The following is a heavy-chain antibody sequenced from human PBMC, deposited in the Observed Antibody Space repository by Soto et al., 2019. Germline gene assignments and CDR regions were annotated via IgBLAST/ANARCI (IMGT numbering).Heavy chain of an antibody. V-gene: IGHV3-21*06. CDR3: GRDNRDCSAFNWYKPGRVFGLDL. Sequence: LRLSFAASWFTFTRYSMNWVRQAPGQGLGWVSSISSTTNYIYYGDSMTGRFTISIDNAKNSFYLEMNCLRAEDTAVYYCGRDNRDCSAFNWYKPGRVFGLDLGGQGTALSV. CDR1: WFTFTRYS. D-gene: IGHD2-15*01. CDR2: ISSTTNYI. J-gene: IGHJ6*02.